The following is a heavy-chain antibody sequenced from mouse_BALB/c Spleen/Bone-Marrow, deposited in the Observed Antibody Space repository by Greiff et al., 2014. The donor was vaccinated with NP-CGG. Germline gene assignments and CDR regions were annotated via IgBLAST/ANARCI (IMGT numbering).Heavy chain of an antibody. J-gene: IGHJ2*01. CDR1: GFNIKDTY. Sequence: EVMLVESGAELAKPGASVKLSCTASGFNIKDTYMHWVKQRPEQGLEWIGRIDPANGNTKYDPKFQGKATITADTSSNTAYLQLSSLTSEDTAVYYCARYYYGSSYFDYWGQGTTLTVSS. CDR2: IDPANGNT. D-gene: IGHD1-1*01. V-gene: IGHV14-3*02. CDR3: ARYYYGSSYFDY.